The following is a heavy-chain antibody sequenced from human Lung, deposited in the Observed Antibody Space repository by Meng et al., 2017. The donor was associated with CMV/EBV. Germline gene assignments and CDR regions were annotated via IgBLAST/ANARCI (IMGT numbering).Heavy chain of an antibody. D-gene: IGHD1/OR15-1a*01. V-gene: IGHV1-69*10. CDR1: GGTFSSYG. CDR3: ARDFVTGRTPYLYGMDV. J-gene: IGHJ6*02. Sequence: SVKVSCKATGGTFSSYGVSWVRQAPGQGLEWMGGVIPMLGIVTYAQKFQGRITITADKSTSTSIAFMDLSSLRSDDTAVYYCARDFVTGRTPYLYGMDVWGQGTPVTVSS. CDR2: VIPMLGIV.